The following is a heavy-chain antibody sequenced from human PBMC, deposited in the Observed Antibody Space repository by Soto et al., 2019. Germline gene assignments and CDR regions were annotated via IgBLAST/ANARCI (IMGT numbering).Heavy chain of an antibody. CDR3: ARARGYSYGYYYGMDV. CDR2: VIPIFGTA. D-gene: IGHD5-18*01. CDR1: GGTFSSYA. Sequence: ASVKVSCKASGGTFSSYAISWVRQAPGQGLEWMGGVIPIFGTANYAQKFQGRATITADKSTSTAYMELSSLRSEDTAVYYCARARGYSYGYYYGMDVWGQGATVTVSS. V-gene: IGHV1-69*06. J-gene: IGHJ6*02.